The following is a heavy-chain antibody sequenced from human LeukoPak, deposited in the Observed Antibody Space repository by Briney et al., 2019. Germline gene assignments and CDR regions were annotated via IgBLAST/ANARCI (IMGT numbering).Heavy chain of an antibody. Sequence: PSQTLSLTCTVSGGSISSGDYYWSWIRQPPGKGLEWIGYIYYSGSTYYNPSLKSRVTISVDTSKNQFSLKLSSVTAADTAVYYCARGDIVVVPAAIGFGAFDIWGQGTMVTVSS. V-gene: IGHV4-30-4*01. D-gene: IGHD2-2*02. CDR1: GGSISSGDYY. J-gene: IGHJ3*02. CDR3: ARGDIVVVPAAIGFGAFDI. CDR2: IYYSGST.